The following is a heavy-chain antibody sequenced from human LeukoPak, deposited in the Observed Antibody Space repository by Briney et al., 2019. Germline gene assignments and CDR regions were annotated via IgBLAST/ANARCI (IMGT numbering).Heavy chain of an antibody. J-gene: IGHJ6*02. Sequence: ASVKVSCKASGYTFTGYYMHWVRQAPGQGLEWMGWINPNSGGSNYAQKFQGRVTMTRDTSISTAYMELSRLRSDDTAVYYCARFPREYCSGGSCYPYRTHYYYYYGMDVWGQGTTVTVSS. D-gene: IGHD2-15*01. CDR2: INPNSGGS. CDR1: GYTFTGYY. V-gene: IGHV1-2*02. CDR3: ARFPREYCSGGSCYPYRTHYYYYYGMDV.